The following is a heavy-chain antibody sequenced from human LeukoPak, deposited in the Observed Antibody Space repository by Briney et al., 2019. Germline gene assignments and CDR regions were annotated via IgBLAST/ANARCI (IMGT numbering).Heavy chain of an antibody. CDR2: ISSSSSYI. J-gene: IGHJ4*02. V-gene: IGHV3-21*01. Sequence: GGSLRLSCAASGFTFSSYSMNWVRHAPGKGLEWVSSISSSSSYIYYADSVKGRFTISRDNAKNSLYLQMNSLRAEDTAVYYCARGVYIAAAQYGYWGQGTLVTVSS. D-gene: IGHD6-13*01. CDR3: ARGVYIAAAQYGY. CDR1: GFTFSSYS.